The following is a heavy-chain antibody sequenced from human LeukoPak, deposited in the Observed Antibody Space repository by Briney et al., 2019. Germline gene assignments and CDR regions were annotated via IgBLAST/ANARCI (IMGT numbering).Heavy chain of an antibody. J-gene: IGHJ4*02. CDR2: ISDGGFY. D-gene: IGHD2-21*01. Sequence: SGTLSLTCGVYDGSLINYYCHWIRQAPGKGLEWIGEISDGGFYKHNPSLKSRVTMSQDTSKRQISLKMNSMTAADTGVYYCGIFMDVVPRSMSWGLGTLVTV. V-gene: IGHV4-34*01. CDR3: GIFMDVVPRSMS. CDR1: DGSLINYY.